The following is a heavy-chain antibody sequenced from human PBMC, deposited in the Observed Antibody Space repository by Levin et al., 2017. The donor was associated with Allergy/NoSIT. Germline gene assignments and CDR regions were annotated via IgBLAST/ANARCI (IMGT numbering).Heavy chain of an antibody. J-gene: IGHJ5*02. D-gene: IGHD2-15*01. CDR2: INHSGST. V-gene: IGHV4-34*01. CDR1: GGSFSGYY. Sequence: SETLSLTCAVYGGSFSGYYWSWIRQPPGKGLEWIGEINHSGSTNYNPSLKSRVTISVDTSKNQFSLKLSSVTAADTAVYYCARGPSNVVVVAATQNWFDPWGQGTLVTVSS. CDR3: ARGPSNVVVVAATQNWFDP.